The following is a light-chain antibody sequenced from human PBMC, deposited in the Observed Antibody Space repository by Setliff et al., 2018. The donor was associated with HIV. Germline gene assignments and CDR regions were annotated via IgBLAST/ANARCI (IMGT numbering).Light chain of an antibody. CDR3: CSYANINTLV. J-gene: IGLJ1*01. V-gene: IGLV2-23*02. CDR1: SSDIGAYNY. CDR2: DVR. Sequence: SALTQPASVSGSPVQSITISCTGTSSDIGAYNYVSWYQQHPGKVPKVIMYDVRKRPSGVSNRFSGSKSGNTASLTISGLQAEDEAAYYCCSYANINTLVCGSGTKVTVL.